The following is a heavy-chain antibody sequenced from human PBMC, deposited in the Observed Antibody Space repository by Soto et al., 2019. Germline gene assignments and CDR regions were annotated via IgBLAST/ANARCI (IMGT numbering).Heavy chain of an antibody. CDR3: ARDVPDTGLFFYYYGMDV. CDR2: VSTDNGNT. D-gene: IGHD2-21*01. J-gene: IGHJ6*02. V-gene: IGHV1-18*01. Sequence: QVHLVQSGDEVKQPGASVRVSCKASGYSFTSYGISWVRQAPGQGLEWMGWVSTDNGNTNYAHNLQGRVTMTTDTSTNTAYMELWSLGSDDTAVYYCARDVPDTGLFFYYYGMDVWGQGTTVTVSS. CDR1: GYSFTSYG.